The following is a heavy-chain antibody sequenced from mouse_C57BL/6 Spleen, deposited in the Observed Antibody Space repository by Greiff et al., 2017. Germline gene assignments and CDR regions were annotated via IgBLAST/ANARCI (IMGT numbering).Heavy chain of an antibody. CDR1: GYTFTDYE. CDR2: IDPETGGT. D-gene: IGHD1-1*01. CDR3: TRWCTVVAPGFAY. J-gene: IGHJ3*01. Sequence: VQLVESGAELVRPGASVTLSCKASGYTFTDYEMHWVKQTPVHGLEWIGAIDPETGGTAYNQKFKGKAILTADKSSSTAYMELRSLTSEDSAVYYCTRWCTVVAPGFAYWGQGTLVTVSA. V-gene: IGHV1-15*01.